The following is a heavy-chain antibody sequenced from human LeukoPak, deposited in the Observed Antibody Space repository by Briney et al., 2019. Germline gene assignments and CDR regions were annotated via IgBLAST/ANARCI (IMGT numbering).Heavy chain of an antibody. Sequence: LSLTCAVYGGSFRGYYMSWIRQAPGKGLEWVSYISSSSSYTNYADSVKGRFTISRDNAKNSLYLQMNSLRAEDTAVYYCARESAVTTYDYWGQGTLVTVSS. J-gene: IGHJ4*02. CDR1: GGSFRGYY. CDR3: ARESAVTTYDY. CDR2: ISSSSSYT. V-gene: IGHV3-11*05. D-gene: IGHD4-17*01.